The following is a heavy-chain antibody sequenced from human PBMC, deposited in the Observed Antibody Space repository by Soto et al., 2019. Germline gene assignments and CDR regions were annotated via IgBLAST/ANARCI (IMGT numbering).Heavy chain of an antibody. CDR1: GYIFNKYG. V-gene: IGHV1-18*01. J-gene: IGHJ3*01. CDR2: ISAFNGYT. CDR3: ARGRGVVTPAGTPDAFDV. Sequence: ASVKVSCKASGYIFNKYGFNWVRQAPGQGLEWMGRISAFNGYTNFAQKFQGRVTLTTDTSTNTAYMELSSLRSDDTAIYYCARGRGVVTPAGTPDAFDVWGQGTMVTVSS. D-gene: IGHD2-21*02.